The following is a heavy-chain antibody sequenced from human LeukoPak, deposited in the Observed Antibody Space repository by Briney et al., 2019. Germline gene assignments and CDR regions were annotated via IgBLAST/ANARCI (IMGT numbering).Heavy chain of an antibody. J-gene: IGHJ2*01. CDR1: GYTFTSYG. Sequence: GASVKVSCKASGYTFTSYGFSWVRQAPGQGLEWMAWISADKVNTNYAQKLQGRVTMSADTSTSTAYMELRSLTSDDTAVYYCARGTRGRGDWYFDLWGRGTLVTVFS. CDR2: ISADKVNT. V-gene: IGHV1-18*01. D-gene: IGHD1-26*01. CDR3: ARGTRGRGDWYFDL.